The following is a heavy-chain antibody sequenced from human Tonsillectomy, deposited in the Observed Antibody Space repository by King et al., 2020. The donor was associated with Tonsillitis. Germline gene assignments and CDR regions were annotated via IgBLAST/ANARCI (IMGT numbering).Heavy chain of an antibody. V-gene: IGHV3-9*01. J-gene: IGHJ4*02. D-gene: IGHD3-9*01. CDR3: AKDALYDILTGYVDY. CDR2: ISWNSCNI. CDR1: GFIFGDYA. Sequence: QLVQSGGGLVQPGRSLRLSCAVSGFIFGDYAMHWVRQVPGKGLEWVSSISWNSCNIGYADSVKGRFTISRDHANNSLYLQMNSLRAEDTALYYCAKDALYDILTGYVDYWGQGTLVTVSS.